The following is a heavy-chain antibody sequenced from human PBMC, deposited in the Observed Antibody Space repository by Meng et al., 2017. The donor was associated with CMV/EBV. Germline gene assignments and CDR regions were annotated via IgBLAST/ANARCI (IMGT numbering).Heavy chain of an antibody. CDR3: ARDCSSTSCWGIWYYGMDV. CDR2: INSDGSST. J-gene: IGHJ6*02. Sequence: GESLNISCAASGFTFSSYWMHWVRQAPGRGLVWVSRINSDGSSTSYADSVKGRFTISRDNAKNTLYLQMNSLRAEDTAVYYCARDCSSTSCWGIWYYGMDVWGQGTTVTVSS. V-gene: IGHV3-74*01. D-gene: IGHD2-2*01. CDR1: GFTFSSYW.